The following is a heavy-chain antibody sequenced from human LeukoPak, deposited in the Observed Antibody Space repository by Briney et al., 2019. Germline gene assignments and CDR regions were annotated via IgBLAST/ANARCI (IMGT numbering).Heavy chain of an antibody. CDR3: ARDRCGGSCYYYYYGMDV. Sequence: GGSLRLSCAASGFTFSSYSMNWVRHAPGKGLEWVSSISSSSSYIYYADSVKGRFTISRDNAKNSLYLQMNSLRAEDTAVYYCARDRCGGSCYYYYYGMDVWGQGTTVTVSS. V-gene: IGHV3-21*01. J-gene: IGHJ6*02. CDR2: ISSSSSYI. D-gene: IGHD2-15*01. CDR1: GFTFSSYS.